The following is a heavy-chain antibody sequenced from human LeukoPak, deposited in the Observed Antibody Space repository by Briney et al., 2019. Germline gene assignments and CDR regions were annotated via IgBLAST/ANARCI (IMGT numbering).Heavy chain of an antibody. D-gene: IGHD3-9*01. CDR2: IYTGTT. CDR1: GGSISTFF. J-gene: IGHJ4*02. CDR3: ARGTEMTLFTGYYSFDY. Sequence: SETLSLTCTVSGGSISTFFWTWIRQSAGKGLEWIGRIYTGTTYYNPSLESRATISVDTSNNRFSLKLTSLTAADTAVYYCARGTEMTLFTGYYSFDYWGRGSLVTVSS. V-gene: IGHV4-4*07.